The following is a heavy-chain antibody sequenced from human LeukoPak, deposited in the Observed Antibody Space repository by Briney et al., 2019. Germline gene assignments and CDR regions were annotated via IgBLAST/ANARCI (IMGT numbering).Heavy chain of an antibody. Sequence: ASVKVSCKTSGYTFSNYGVTWVRHAPGQGLEWVGWISAYSGDRKYEQSLQGRITMTTDTSTSTAYIELRSLRSDDTAVYYCARDGGRFLEWLLEDYWGQGTLVTVSS. D-gene: IGHD3-3*01. CDR3: ARDGGRFLEWLLEDY. CDR1: GYTFSNYG. V-gene: IGHV1-18*01. CDR2: ISAYSGDR. J-gene: IGHJ4*02.